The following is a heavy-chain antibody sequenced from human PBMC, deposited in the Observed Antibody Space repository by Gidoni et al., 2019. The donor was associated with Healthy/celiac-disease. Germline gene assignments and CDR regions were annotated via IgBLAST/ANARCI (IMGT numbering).Heavy chain of an antibody. CDR1: GGSFSGYY. D-gene: IGHD6-13*01. V-gene: IGHV4-34*01. J-gene: IGHJ6*02. Sequence: QVQLQQWGAGLLTPSETLSLTCAVYGGSFSGYYRSWIRQPPGKGLEWIREIYHSGSTTYSPSLKSRVTISVETSKNQFSLKLSSVTAADTAVYYCARDHKAGYSSSWYVRGGMDVWGQGTTVTVSS. CDR2: IYHSGST. CDR3: ARDHKAGYSSSWYVRGGMDV.